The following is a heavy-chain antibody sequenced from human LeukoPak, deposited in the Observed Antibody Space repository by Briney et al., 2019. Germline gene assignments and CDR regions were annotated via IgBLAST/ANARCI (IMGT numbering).Heavy chain of an antibody. D-gene: IGHD1-26*01. V-gene: IGHV1-69*05. CDR3: ARDVGRYGMDV. J-gene: IGHJ6*02. Sequence: SVKVSCKASGGTFSSYAISWVRQAPGQGLGWMGGIIPIFGTANYAQKFQGRVTITRDTSATTAYMELSSLRSEDTAVYYCARDVGRYGMDVWGQGTTVTVSS. CDR1: GGTFSSYA. CDR2: IIPIFGTA.